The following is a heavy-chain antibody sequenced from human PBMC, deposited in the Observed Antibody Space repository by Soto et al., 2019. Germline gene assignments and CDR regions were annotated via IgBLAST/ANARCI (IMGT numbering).Heavy chain of an antibody. V-gene: IGHV3-23*01. Sequence: EVQLLESVGGLVQPGGSLRLSCAASGFTFSSDAMSWVRQAPGKGLEWVSAISGSGGSTYYADSVKGRFTTTRDTSKNTLYLQMTSPRAEDTTGYRCANESRSGSSNDYWGQGTLVTVSS. CDR1: GFTFSSDA. J-gene: IGHJ4*02. D-gene: IGHD1-26*01. CDR2: ISGSGGST. CDR3: ANESRSGSSNDY.